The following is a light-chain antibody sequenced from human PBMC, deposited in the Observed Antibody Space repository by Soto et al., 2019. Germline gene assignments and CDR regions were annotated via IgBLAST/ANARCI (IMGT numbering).Light chain of an antibody. J-gene: IGKJ1*01. CDR1: QGISNF. CDR3: QKYNSAPMT. V-gene: IGKV1-27*01. CDR2: AAS. Sequence: DIQMTQSPSTLSGSVGDRVTITCLASQGISNFLAWYQQKPGKVPKLLIYAASTLQSGVPSRFSGSGSGTDFTLTISSLQPEDVATYYCQKYNSAPMTFGQGTKVDIK.